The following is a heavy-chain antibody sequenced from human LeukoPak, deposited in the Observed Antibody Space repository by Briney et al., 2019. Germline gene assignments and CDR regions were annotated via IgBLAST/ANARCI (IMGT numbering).Heavy chain of an antibody. CDR1: GFTLSSYW. CDR3: ATDDNRGSDY. Sequence: GGSLRLSCAASGFTLSSYWMCWVRQAPGKGLEWVANIKRDGSEKYYVDSVKGRFTISRDNAKNSLYLQMNSLRAEDTAVYYCATDDNRGSDYWGQGTLVTVSS. CDR2: IKRDGSEK. J-gene: IGHJ4*02. D-gene: IGHD3-22*01. V-gene: IGHV3-7*01.